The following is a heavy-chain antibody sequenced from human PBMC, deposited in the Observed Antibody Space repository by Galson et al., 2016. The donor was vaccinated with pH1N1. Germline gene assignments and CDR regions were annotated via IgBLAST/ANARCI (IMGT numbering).Heavy chain of an antibody. CDR1: GYTFSDFY. V-gene: IGHV1-69-2*01. CDR2: VDPENGKT. D-gene: IGHD3-16*01. J-gene: IGHJ3*01. Sequence: VKVSCKVSGYTFSDFYIHWVQQAPGKGLEWMGLVDPENGKTIYAGKFQGRITIAADTSTDTAYMELTSLRSDDTAVYFCARGAVMNAFADWGQGTMVTVSS. CDR3: ARGAVMNAFAD.